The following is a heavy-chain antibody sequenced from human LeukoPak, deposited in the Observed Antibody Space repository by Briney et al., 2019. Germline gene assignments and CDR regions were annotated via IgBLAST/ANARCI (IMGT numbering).Heavy chain of an antibody. CDR2: ISYDGSNK. CDR1: GFTFSSYG. V-gene: IGHV3-30*03. J-gene: IGHJ4*02. Sequence: GGSLRLSCAASGFTFSSYGMHWVRQAPGKGLEWVAVISYDGSNKYYADSVKGRFTISRDNSKNTLYLQMNSLRSEDTAVYYCADTARGAFDYWGQGTLVTVSS. CDR3: ADTARGAFDY. D-gene: IGHD5-18*01.